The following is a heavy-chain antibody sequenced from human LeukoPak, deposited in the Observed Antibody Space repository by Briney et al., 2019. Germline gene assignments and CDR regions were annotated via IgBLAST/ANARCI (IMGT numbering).Heavy chain of an antibody. CDR2: ISSSGSTI. V-gene: IGHV3-11*04. Sequence: PGGSLRLSCAASGFTFSDYYMSWIRQAPGKGLEWVSYISSSGSTIYYADSVKGRFTISRDNSKNTLYLQMNSLRPEDTAIYYCARGYSGYDFRDADAFDIWGQGTMVAVSS. D-gene: IGHD5-12*01. CDR3: ARGYSGYDFRDADAFDI. J-gene: IGHJ3*02. CDR1: GFTFSDYY.